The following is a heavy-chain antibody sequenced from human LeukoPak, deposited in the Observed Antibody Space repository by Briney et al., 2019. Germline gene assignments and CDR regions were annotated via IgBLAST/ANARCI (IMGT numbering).Heavy chain of an antibody. CDR2: IYTSGST. Sequence: SQTLSLTCTVSGGSISSGSYYWSWIRQPAGKGLEWIGRIYTSGSTNYNPSLKSRVTISVDTSKNQFSLKLSSVTAADTAVYYCARDAGGIVVVPAANWFDPRGQGTLVTVSS. J-gene: IGHJ5*02. CDR1: GGSISSGSYY. V-gene: IGHV4-61*02. D-gene: IGHD2-2*01. CDR3: ARDAGGIVVVPAANWFDP.